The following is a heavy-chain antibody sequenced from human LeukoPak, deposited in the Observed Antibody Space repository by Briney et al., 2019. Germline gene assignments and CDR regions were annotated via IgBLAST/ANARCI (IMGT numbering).Heavy chain of an antibody. Sequence: GGSLRLSCAACGYTFSSYWMSWVRQAPGKGLEWVANIKQDGSEKYYVDSVKGRFTISRDNAKNSLYLQMNSLRAEDTAVYYCARRKAYYDSSGYYCDYWGQGTLVTVSS. CDR1: GYTFSSYW. J-gene: IGHJ4*02. V-gene: IGHV3-7*01. D-gene: IGHD3-22*01. CDR3: ARRKAYYDSSGYYCDY. CDR2: IKQDGSEK.